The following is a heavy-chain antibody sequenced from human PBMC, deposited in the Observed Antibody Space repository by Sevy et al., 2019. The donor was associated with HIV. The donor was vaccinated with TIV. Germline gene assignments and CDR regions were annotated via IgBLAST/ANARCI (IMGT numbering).Heavy chain of an antibody. Sequence: GGSLRLSCVASGFTFSSYGMHWVRQAPGKGLEWVAVIWNDGSNQYYADSVEGRFTVSRDNSTNTLYLQMNSLRAEDTAVYYCARAPGYCTCTNCYDWFDPWGHGTLVTVSS. CDR2: IWNDGSNQ. J-gene: IGHJ5*02. CDR3: ARAPGYCTCTNCYDWFDP. V-gene: IGHV3-33*01. D-gene: IGHD2-2*01. CDR1: GFTFSSYG.